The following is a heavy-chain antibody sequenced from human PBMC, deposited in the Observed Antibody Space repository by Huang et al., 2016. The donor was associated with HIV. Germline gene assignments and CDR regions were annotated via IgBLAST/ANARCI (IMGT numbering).Heavy chain of an antibody. CDR1: GGSISTHY. CDR2: SEYSGST. CDR3: ARDHHDFWRGYRRMYFFDH. Sequence: QVQLQESGPGLVKPSETLSLTCTVSGGSISTHYWSWIRQPPGKGLEWIGSSEYSGSTNYSPSLKSRVTILLDTSKNQFSLRVNSVTAADTAMYYCARDHHDFWRGYRRMYFFDHWGQGTLVTVSS. V-gene: IGHV4-59*11. D-gene: IGHD3-3*01. J-gene: IGHJ4*02.